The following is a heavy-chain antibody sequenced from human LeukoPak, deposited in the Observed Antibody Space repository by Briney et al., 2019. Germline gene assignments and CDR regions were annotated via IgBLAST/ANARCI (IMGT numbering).Heavy chain of an antibody. CDR1: GYSISSGYY. D-gene: IGHD3-22*01. J-gene: IGHJ4*02. CDR2: IYHGGST. CDR3: ARASKESSGYYYGIDY. V-gene: IGHV4-38-2*02. Sequence: PSETLSLTCTVSGYSISSGYYWGWIRQPPGKGLEWIGTIYHGGSTYYNPSLKSRVTISVDTSKNQFSLKLTSVTAADTAVYYCARASKESSGYYYGIDYWGQGTLVTVSS.